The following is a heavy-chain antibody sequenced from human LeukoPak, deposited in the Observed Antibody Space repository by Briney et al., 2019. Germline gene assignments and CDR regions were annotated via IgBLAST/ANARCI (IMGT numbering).Heavy chain of an antibody. V-gene: IGHV3-21*01. D-gene: IGHD3-22*01. CDR2: ISSSSSYI. Sequence: GGSLGLSCAASGFTFSSYSMNWVRQAPGKGLEWVSSISSSSSYIYYADSVKGRFTISRDNAKNSLYLQMNSLRAEDTAVYYCARGLKRITMTECGYWGQGTLVTVSS. CDR3: ARGLKRITMTECGY. J-gene: IGHJ4*02. CDR1: GFTFSSYS.